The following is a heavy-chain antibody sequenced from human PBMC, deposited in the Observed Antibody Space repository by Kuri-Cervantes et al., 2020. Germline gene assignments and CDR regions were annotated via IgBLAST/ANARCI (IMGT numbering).Heavy chain of an antibody. Sequence: GGSLRLSCAASGFTFDDYTMHWVRQAPGKGLEWVSLISWDGGSTYYADSVKGRFTISRDNSKNSLYLQMNSLRTEDTAVYYCAKPLSSGWYSLYFDYWGQGTLVTVSS. CDR3: AKPLSSGWYSLYFDY. D-gene: IGHD6-19*01. CDR1: GFTFDDYT. J-gene: IGHJ4*02. V-gene: IGHV3-43*01. CDR2: ISWDGGST.